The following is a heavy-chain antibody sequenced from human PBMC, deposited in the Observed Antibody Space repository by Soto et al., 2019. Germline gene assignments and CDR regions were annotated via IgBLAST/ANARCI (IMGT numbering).Heavy chain of an antibody. J-gene: IGHJ6*02. V-gene: IGHV1-46*01. Sequence: ASVKVSCKASGYTFTSYYMHWVRQAPGQGLEWMGIINPSGGSTSYAQKFQGRVTMTRDTSTSTVYMELSSLRSEDTAVYYCARDLLRYFDWLLGGHYYYYGMDVWGQGTTVTVSS. D-gene: IGHD3-9*01. CDR2: INPSGGST. CDR3: ARDLLRYFDWLLGGHYYYYGMDV. CDR1: GYTFTSYY.